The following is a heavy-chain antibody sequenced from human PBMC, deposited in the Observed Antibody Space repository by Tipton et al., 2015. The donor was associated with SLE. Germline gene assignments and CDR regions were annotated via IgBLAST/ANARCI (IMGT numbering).Heavy chain of an antibody. J-gene: IGHJ4*02. CDR1: GGSINSGAYY. D-gene: IGHD4-17*01. CDR3: ARGAPTVTTYFDY. Sequence: TLSLTCTVSGGSINSGAYYWSWIRQHTGKGLEWIGYIYYSGRTYYNPSLKSRVTISVDTSKNQFSLKLSSVTAADTAVYYCARGAPTVTTYFDYWGQGTLVTVSS. CDR2: IYYSGRT. V-gene: IGHV4-31*03.